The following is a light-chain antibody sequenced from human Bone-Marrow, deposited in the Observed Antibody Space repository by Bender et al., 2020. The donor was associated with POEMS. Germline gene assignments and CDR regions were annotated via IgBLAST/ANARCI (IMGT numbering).Light chain of an antibody. J-gene: IGLJ3*02. CDR1: SSKFGSYP. Sequence: QSVLTQPPSASGTPGQRVTISCSGSSSKFGSYPVNWYQQLPGAAPKLAIFNNSQRPSGVPDRFSGSNSGTSASLAIIGLLSDDEADFYCATWDDSLNGWVFGGGTKLTVL. V-gene: IGLV1-44*01. CDR3: ATWDDSLNGWV. CDR2: NNS.